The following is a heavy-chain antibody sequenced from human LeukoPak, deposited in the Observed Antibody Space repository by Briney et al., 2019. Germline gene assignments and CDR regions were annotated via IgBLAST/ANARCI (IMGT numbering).Heavy chain of an antibody. CDR3: ARMTTGHDF. Sequence: SETLSLTCAVSGTSFSSYYWSWIRQPPGKGLEWIGEVNHSGYTNDNPSLKRRVTISVDTSKNHFSLRLRYVTAADTGVYFCARMTTGHDFWGQGTLVTVSS. J-gene: IGHJ4*02. CDR2: VNHSGYT. CDR1: GTSFSSYY. V-gene: IGHV4-34*01. D-gene: IGHD4-17*01.